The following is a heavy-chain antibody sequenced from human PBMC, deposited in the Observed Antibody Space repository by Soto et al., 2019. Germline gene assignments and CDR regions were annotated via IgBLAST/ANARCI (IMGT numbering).Heavy chain of an antibody. CDR2: IYHSGST. V-gene: IGHV4-4*02. J-gene: IGHJ5*02. CDR3: APFSGFFTISPFDA. CDR1: GDSISSVNW. D-gene: IGHD2-8*01. Sequence: QVHLQESGPGLVKPSETLSLTCGVSGDSISSVNWWSWVRQSPGKGLEWIGEIYHSGSTNYHPSLKSRVTLSVDKSKNQFSLQLTSVTAADTAVYYCAPFSGFFTISPFDAWGQGILVTVSS.